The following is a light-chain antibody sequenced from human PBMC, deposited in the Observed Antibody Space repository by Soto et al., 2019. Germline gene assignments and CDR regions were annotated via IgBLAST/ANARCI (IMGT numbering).Light chain of an antibody. Sequence: SYELTQPPSVSVSPGQTARITCSGDALPKQYAYWYQQKPGLAPVLLIYKNSERPSGIPERFSGSSSGTTVTLTINGVQAEDEADYYCQSADSSGNYVFGTGTKLTVL. CDR1: ALPKQY. CDR2: KNS. CDR3: QSADSSGNYV. J-gene: IGLJ1*01. V-gene: IGLV3-25*03.